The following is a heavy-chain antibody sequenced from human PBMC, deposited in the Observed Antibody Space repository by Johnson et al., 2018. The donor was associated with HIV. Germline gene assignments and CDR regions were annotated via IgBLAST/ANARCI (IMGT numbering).Heavy chain of an antibody. CDR2: IKSKTDGGTT. V-gene: IGHV3-15*01. Sequence: EKLVESGGGVVQPGKSLTLSCVASGLSFSNFGIHWVRQAPGKGLEWVGRIKSKTDGGTTDYAAPVKGRFTISRDDSKNTLYLQMNSLKTEDTAVYYCTTNFWSGFYPDAFDIWGQGTLVTVSS. CDR1: GLSFSNFG. J-gene: IGHJ3*02. D-gene: IGHD3-3*01. CDR3: TTNFWSGFYPDAFDI.